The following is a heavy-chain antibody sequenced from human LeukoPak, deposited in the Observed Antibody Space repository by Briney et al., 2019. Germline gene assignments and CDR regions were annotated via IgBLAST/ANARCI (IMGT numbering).Heavy chain of an antibody. CDR3: ERDATDWFDP. CDR1: VGTFSTYT. J-gene: IGHJ5*02. CDR2: IIPIFGTA. Sequence: SVKVSCKASVGTFSTYTISWVRQTPGQGLEWMGEIIPIFGTAIYAQRFQGRVTLTTDESTSTAYMELSSLRSEVTAVYYCERDATDWFDPWGQGTLVTVSS. D-gene: IGHD4-17*01. V-gene: IGHV1-69*05.